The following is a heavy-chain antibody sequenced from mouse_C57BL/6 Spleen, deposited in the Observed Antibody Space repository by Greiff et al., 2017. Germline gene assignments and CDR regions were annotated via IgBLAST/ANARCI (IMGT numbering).Heavy chain of an antibody. CDR2: IDPEDGET. J-gene: IGHJ1*03. Sequence: VQLQQSGAELVKPGASVKLSCTASGFNIKDYYMHWVKQRTEQGLEWIGRIDPEDGETKYAPKFPGKATITADTSSNTAYLQLSSLTSEDTAVYYCARPYYYGSYWYFDVWGTGTTVTVSS. CDR3: ARPYYYGSYWYFDV. V-gene: IGHV14-2*01. D-gene: IGHD1-1*01. CDR1: GFNIKDYY.